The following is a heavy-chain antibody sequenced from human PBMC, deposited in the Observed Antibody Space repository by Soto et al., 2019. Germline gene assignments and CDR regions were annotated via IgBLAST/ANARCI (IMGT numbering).Heavy chain of an antibody. CDR1: GFTFSYYA. V-gene: IGHV3-23*01. CDR3: AQEEDVIVEPDATPFNS. CDR2: ISGSGGNT. J-gene: IGHJ5*02. Sequence: GGSXRLSCAASGFTFSYYAMSWVRQVPGKGLEWVSAISGSGGNTYYADSMKGRFTISRDNSKNTLFLQMNSLRAEDTAVYFCAQEEDVIVEPDATPFNSWGQGTLVTVSS. D-gene: IGHD2-2*01.